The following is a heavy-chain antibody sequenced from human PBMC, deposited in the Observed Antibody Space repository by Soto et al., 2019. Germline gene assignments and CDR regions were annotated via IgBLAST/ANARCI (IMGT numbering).Heavy chain of an antibody. Sequence: QVQLVESGGGVVQPGRSLRLSCAASGFTFSSYGMHWVRQAPGKGLEWVAVISYDGSNKYYADSVKGRFTISRDNSKNTLYLQMNSLRAEDTAVYYCAKSPNYASGCTGEESGAFDIWGQGTMVTVSS. CDR3: AKSPNYASGCTGEESGAFDI. CDR1: GFTFSSYG. V-gene: IGHV3-30*18. J-gene: IGHJ3*02. D-gene: IGHD6-19*01. CDR2: ISYDGSNK.